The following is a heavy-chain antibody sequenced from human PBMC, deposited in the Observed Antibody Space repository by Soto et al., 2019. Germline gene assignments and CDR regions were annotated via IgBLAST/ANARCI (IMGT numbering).Heavy chain of an antibody. D-gene: IGHD6-13*01. V-gene: IGHV4-59*01. CDR2: VYYTGTT. Sequence: QVQLQESGPGLLKPSETLSLTCTVSGGSIISYFYIWVRQPPGKGLEWIGSVYYTGTTDYNPSLKSRVTISVDTSKTQFSMNLRSVPAADTAVYYCARDLAAVPRAFDYRGRGTLVPVSS. J-gene: IGHJ4*02. CDR3: ARDLAAVPRAFDY. CDR1: GGSIISYF.